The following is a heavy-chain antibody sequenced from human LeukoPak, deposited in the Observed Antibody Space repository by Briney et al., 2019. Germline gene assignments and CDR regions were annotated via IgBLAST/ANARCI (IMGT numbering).Heavy chain of an antibody. CDR3: ARDSVVNSGYGSAFDI. Sequence: GGSLRLSCAASGFTFSSYSMNWVRQAPGKGLEWVSYISSSSSTIYYADSVKGRFTISRDNSKNTLYLQMNSLRAEDTAVYYCARDSVVNSGYGSAFDIWGQGTMVTVSS. V-gene: IGHV3-48*01. J-gene: IGHJ3*02. CDR1: GFTFSSYS. CDR2: ISSSSSTI. D-gene: IGHD5-12*01.